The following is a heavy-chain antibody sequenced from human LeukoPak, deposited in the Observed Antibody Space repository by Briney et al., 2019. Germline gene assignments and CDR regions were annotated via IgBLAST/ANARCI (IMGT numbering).Heavy chain of an antibody. V-gene: IGHV3-30*02. CDR2: IRYDGSNK. Sequence: GGSLKLSCAASGFIFNTYVMHWVRQAPGKGLEWLAFIRYDGSNKNYADSVKGRFTISRDNTKNSLYLQMNSLRTEDTAVYYCAKDRCSNGIGCYYYYMEVWGKGTTVTISS. CDR3: AKDRCSNGIGCYYYYMEV. CDR1: GFIFNTYV. J-gene: IGHJ6*03. D-gene: IGHD2-8*01.